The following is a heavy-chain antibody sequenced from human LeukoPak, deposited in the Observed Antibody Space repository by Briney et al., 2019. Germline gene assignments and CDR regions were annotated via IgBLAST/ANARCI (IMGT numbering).Heavy chain of an antibody. CDR1: GGSFNGYH. J-gene: IGHJ5*02. CDR2: IYYGGSA. Sequence: SETLSLTCSVSGGSFNGYHCNWIRQPPGKGLEWIGEIYYGGSANYNPSLKSRVTISLDTSKNQFSLNMRSLTAADTAVYYCARGHMESDPWGQGTLVTVSS. V-gene: IGHV4-59*08. D-gene: IGHD3-3*01. CDR3: ARGHMESDP.